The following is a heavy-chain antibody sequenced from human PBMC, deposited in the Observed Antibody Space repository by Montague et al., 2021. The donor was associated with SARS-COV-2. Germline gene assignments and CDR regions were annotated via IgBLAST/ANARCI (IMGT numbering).Heavy chain of an antibody. CDR2: INQSGRT. V-gene: IGHV4-34*01. CDR3: ARRGSSVWGVTVSAELDY. D-gene: IGHD3-10*01. CDR1: GGSFSGYY. J-gene: IGHJ4*02. Sequence: SETLSLTCAVYGGSFSGYYWSWTRQPPEKGLEWIGEINQSGRTNNNSSLKSRVIISVDTSKNQFSLKLSSVTAADTAVYYCARRGSSVWGVTVSAELDYWGQGILVIVSS.